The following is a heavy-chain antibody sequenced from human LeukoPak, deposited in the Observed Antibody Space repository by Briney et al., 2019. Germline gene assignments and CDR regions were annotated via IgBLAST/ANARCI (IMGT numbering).Heavy chain of an antibody. D-gene: IGHD3-3*01. CDR3: ARVHSGAFDI. J-gene: IGHJ3*02. Sequence: GGSLRLSCAASGFTFSAYAISWVRQAPGKGLEWVSSISSSSSYIYYADSVKGRFTISRDNAKNSLYLQMNSLRAEDTAVYYCARVHSGAFDIWGQGTMVTVSS. V-gene: IGHV3-21*01. CDR2: ISSSSSYI. CDR1: GFTFSAYA.